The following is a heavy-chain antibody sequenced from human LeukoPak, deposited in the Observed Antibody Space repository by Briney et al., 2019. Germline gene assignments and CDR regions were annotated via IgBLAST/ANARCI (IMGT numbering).Heavy chain of an antibody. CDR2: IRSKANSYAT. V-gene: IGHV3-73*01. CDR3: TRHAPVIWSGYYTFDY. D-gene: IGHD3-3*01. J-gene: IGHJ4*02. Sequence: GGSLRLSCAASGFTFSGSAMHWVRQASGKGLEWVGRIRSKANSYATAYAASVKGRFTISRDDSKNTAYLQMNSPKTEDTAVYYCTRHAPVIWSGYYTFDYWGQGTLVTVSS. CDR1: GFTFSGSA.